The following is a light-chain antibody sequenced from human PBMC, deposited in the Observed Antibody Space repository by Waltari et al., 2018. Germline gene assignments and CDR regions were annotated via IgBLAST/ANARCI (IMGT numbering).Light chain of an antibody. CDR1: ECVSRY. Sequence: EVVLTQSPGTLSLSPGERATLSCRASECVSRYLAWYQQRPGQAPRLLLYSASTRATGVPDRFSGSGFGTDFSLTISRLEPEDFAVYYCQNHERLPATFGQGTKVEIK. J-gene: IGKJ1*01. CDR3: QNHERLPAT. CDR2: SAS. V-gene: IGKV3-20*01.